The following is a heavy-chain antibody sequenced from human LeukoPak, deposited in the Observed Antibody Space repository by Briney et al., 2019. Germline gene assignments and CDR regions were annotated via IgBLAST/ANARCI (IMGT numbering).Heavy chain of an antibody. CDR2: IYYSGST. CDR3: ARNNYVTHFYGLDV. J-gene: IGHJ6*02. CDR1: GGSINSYY. D-gene: IGHD4-11*01. V-gene: IGHV4-59*01. Sequence: SETLSLTCTVSGGSINSYYWSWVRQPPGKGLEWIAYIYYSGSTNYNPSLKSRVTISVDTSKNQFSLKLSSVTAADTAVYFCARNNYVTHFYGLDVWGQGTTVTV.